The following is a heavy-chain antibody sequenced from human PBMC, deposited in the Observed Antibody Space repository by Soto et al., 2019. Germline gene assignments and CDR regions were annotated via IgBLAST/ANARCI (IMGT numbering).Heavy chain of an antibody. Sequence: GGSPRLSCAGSGFTFGDSYMSWIRQAPGKGLEWLSYISPGSRYPAYADSVKGRFTISRDNAKRSLYLQMMSLTAEDTAIYYCVRGGGGGMFDPWGQGTMVTVSS. D-gene: IGHD2-15*01. CDR2: ISPGSRYP. J-gene: IGHJ5*02. CDR1: GFTFGDSY. V-gene: IGHV3-11*06. CDR3: VRGGGGGMFDP.